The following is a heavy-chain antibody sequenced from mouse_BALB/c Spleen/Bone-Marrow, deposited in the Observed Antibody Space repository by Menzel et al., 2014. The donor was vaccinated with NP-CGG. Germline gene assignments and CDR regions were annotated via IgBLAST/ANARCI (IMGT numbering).Heavy chain of an antibody. CDR3: SLLGDY. Sequence: RAELVKPGASVKLSCKASGYTFTRYYMYWVKQRPGQGLEWIGGINPYNGGTHFNEKFKSKATLTVDKSSSTAYMQLNSLTSEDSAVYYCSLLGDYWGQGTTLTVSS. CDR1: GYTFTRYY. CDR2: INPYNGGT. J-gene: IGHJ2*01. D-gene: IGHD1-1*01. V-gene: IGHV1-53*01.